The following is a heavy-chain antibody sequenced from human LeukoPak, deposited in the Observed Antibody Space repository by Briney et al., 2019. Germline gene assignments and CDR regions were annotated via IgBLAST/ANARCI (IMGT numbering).Heavy chain of an antibody. CDR2: FDPEDGET. CDR1: GYTLTELS. V-gene: IGHV1-24*01. Sequence: ASVTVSFTVSGYTLTELSMHWVRQAPGKGLEWMGGFDPEDGETIYAQKFQGRVTMTEDTSTDTAYMELSSLRSEDTAVYYCATDPRGNSYWGQGTLVTVSS. CDR3: ATDPRGNSY. J-gene: IGHJ4*02. D-gene: IGHD2/OR15-2a*01.